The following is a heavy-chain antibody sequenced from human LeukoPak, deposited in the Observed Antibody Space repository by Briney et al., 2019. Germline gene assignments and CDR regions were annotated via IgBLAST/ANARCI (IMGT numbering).Heavy chain of an antibody. CDR3: ARGHLWLQN. J-gene: IGHJ4*02. D-gene: IGHD3-3*02. CDR1: GLTFSNFW. Sequence: GGSLRPSCVASGLTFSNFWMTWVLQAPGEGLEWVASINQDGSEKYYVDSVKGRFIISRDSAKSSLYLQMDSLRAEETAVYHCARGHLWLQNWGQGTLVTVSS. CDR2: INQDGSEK. V-gene: IGHV3-7*03.